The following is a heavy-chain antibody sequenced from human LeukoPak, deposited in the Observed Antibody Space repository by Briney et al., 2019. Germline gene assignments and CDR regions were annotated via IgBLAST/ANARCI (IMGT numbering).Heavy chain of an antibody. CDR1: GFTFDDYA. J-gene: IGHJ4*02. CDR3: AKASGNYLTYYFDY. Sequence: PGGSLRLSCAASGFTFDDYAMHWVRHTPGKGLEWVSLISGDGGSTYYADSMKGRFTISRDNSKNSLYLQMSRLRTEDTALYYCAKASGNYLTYYFDYWGQGTLVTVSS. V-gene: IGHV3-43*02. D-gene: IGHD1-26*01. CDR2: ISGDGGST.